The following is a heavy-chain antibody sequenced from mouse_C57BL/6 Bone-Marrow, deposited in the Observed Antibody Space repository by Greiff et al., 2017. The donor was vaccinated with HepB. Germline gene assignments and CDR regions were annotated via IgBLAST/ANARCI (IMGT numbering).Heavy chain of an antibody. D-gene: IGHD1-1*01. CDR3: ARGMGYALRFYFDY. V-gene: IGHV1-12*01. J-gene: IGHJ2*01. CDR2: IYPGNGDT. Sequence: QVQLQQSGAELVRPGASVKMSCKASGYTFTSYNMHWVKQTPRQGLEWIGAIYPGNGDTSYNQKVKGKATLTVDKSSSTAYMQLSSLTSEDSSVYFCARGMGYALRFYFDYWGQGTTLTVSS. CDR1: GYTFTSYN.